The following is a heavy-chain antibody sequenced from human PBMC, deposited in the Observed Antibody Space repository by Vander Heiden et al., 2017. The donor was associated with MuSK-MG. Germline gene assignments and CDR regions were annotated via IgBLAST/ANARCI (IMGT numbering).Heavy chain of an antibody. CDR2: INPNSGGK. Sequence: QVQLVQSGAEVKKPGASVKVSCKASGYTFTGYYMPWVRQAPGQGLEWMGWINPNSGGKNYAQKFQGRVTMTRDTSISTAYMELSRLRSDDTAVYYCASHSSGYYRGVYYYYYGMDVWGQGTTVTVSS. D-gene: IGHD3-22*01. CDR1: GYTFTGYY. CDR3: ASHSSGYYRGVYYYYYGMDV. V-gene: IGHV1-2*02. J-gene: IGHJ6*02.